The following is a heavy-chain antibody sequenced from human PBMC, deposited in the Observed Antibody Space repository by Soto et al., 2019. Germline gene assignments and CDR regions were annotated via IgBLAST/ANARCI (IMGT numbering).Heavy chain of an antibody. CDR3: ARVKRYSYGYGFDD. J-gene: IGHJ4*02. D-gene: IGHD5-18*01. CDR2: INHSGST. V-gene: IGHV4-34*01. Sequence: ASETLSLTCAVYGGSFSGYYWSWIRQPPGKGLEWIGEINHSGSTNYNPSLKSRVTISVDTSKNQFSLKLSSVTAADTAVYYCARVKRYSYGYGFDDWGQGTLVTVSS. CDR1: GGSFSGYY.